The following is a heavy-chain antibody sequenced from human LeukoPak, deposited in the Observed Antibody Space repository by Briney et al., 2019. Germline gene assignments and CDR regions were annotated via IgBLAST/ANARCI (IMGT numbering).Heavy chain of an antibody. CDR1: GFTFSSYS. V-gene: IGHV3-21*01. J-gene: IGHJ6*02. CDR3: AREVAGYDFWSGYLSADYYGMDV. D-gene: IGHD3-3*01. CDR2: ISSSSCI. Sequence: PGGSLRLSCAASGFTFSSYSMNWVRQAPGKGLEWVSSISSSSCIYYADSVKGRFTISRDNAKNSLYLQMNSLRAEDTAVYYCAREVAGYDFWSGYLSADYYGMDVWGQGTTVTVSS.